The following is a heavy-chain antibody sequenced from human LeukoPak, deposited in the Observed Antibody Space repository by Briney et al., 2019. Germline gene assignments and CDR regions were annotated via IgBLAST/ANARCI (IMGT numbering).Heavy chain of an antibody. CDR2: ISSSSTI. J-gene: IGHJ4*02. CDR3: ARDGDGRGEDFDY. V-gene: IGHV3-48*04. CDR1: GFTFSSYS. Sequence: GGSLRLSCAASGFTFSSYSMNWVRRAPGKGLEWVSYISSSSTIYYADSVKGRFTISRDNAKNFLYLQMNSLRVEDTALYYYARDGDGRGEDFDYWGQGILVTVSS. D-gene: IGHD4-17*01.